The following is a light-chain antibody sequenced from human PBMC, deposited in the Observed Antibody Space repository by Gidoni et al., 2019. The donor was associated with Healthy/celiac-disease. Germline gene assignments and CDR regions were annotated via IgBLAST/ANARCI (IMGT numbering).Light chain of an antibody. J-gene: IGKJ2*01. CDR2: GTS. CDR3: QQYNNWPPYT. CDR1: QSVSSN. Sequence: EIVMTQSPATLSVSPGERATLSCRASQSVSSNLAWYQQQPGQAPRLLIYGTSTRATGIPARFSGSESGTEFTLTIRSLQSEDFAVYYCQQYNNWPPYTFGQGTKLEIK. V-gene: IGKV3-15*01.